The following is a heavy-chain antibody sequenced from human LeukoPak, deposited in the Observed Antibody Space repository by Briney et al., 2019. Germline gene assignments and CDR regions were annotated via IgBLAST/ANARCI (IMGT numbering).Heavy chain of an antibody. Sequence: ASVKVSCKASGYTFTSYGISWVRQAPGQGLEWMGWISAYNGNTNYAQKLQGRATMTTDTSTSTAYMELRSLRSDDTAVYYCARVTLGLWFGDKYYFDYWGQGTLVTVSS. D-gene: IGHD3-10*01. J-gene: IGHJ4*02. CDR3: ARVTLGLWFGDKYYFDY. CDR1: GYTFTSYG. V-gene: IGHV1-18*01. CDR2: ISAYNGNT.